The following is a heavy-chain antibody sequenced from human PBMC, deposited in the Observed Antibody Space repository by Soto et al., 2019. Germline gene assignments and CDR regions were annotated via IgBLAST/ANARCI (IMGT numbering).Heavy chain of an antibody. D-gene: IGHD3-10*01. Sequence: EVQVVESGGGLVQPGGSLRLSCAGSGFTFSSYYMHWVRQVPGKGLVWVSRINNDGSSTAYADSVKGRFTISRDNAKNTLYLDMNSLGAEDTAVYYCASTSLVRGVAHWGQGTLVTVSS. J-gene: IGHJ4*02. CDR3: ASTSLVRGVAH. CDR2: INNDGSST. V-gene: IGHV3-74*01. CDR1: GFTFSSYY.